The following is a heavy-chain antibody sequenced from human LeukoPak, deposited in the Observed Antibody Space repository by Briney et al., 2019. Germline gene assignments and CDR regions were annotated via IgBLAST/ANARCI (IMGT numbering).Heavy chain of an antibody. CDR1: GGSISSSY. CDR3: ARRQQTNYYYYMDV. J-gene: IGHJ6*03. CDR2: IYYTGNT. D-gene: IGHD1-1*01. V-gene: IGHV4-59*08. Sequence: SETLSLTCTVSGGSISSSYWSWIRQSPGKGLEWIGYIYYTGNTNYNPSLNSRITMSVDTSKNQFSLKLSSVTAADTAVYYCARRQQTNYYYYMDVWGKGTTVTVSS.